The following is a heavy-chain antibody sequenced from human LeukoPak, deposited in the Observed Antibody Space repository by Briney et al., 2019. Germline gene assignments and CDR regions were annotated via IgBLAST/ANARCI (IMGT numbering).Heavy chain of an antibody. CDR3: ARLGSWVVAAGDAFDI. Sequence: SETLSLTCTVSGGSISPYYWSWIRQPPGKGLEWSGYIYYSEITNYNPSLKSRVTISVDTSKNQFSLKLTSVTAADTAVYYCARLGSWVVAAGDAFDIWGRGTMVTVSS. CDR2: IYYSEIT. CDR1: GGSISPYY. D-gene: IGHD2-15*01. V-gene: IGHV4-59*08. J-gene: IGHJ3*02.